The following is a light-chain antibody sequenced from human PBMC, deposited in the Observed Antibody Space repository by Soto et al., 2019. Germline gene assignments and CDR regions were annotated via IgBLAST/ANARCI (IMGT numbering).Light chain of an antibody. J-gene: IGKJ5*01. CDR1: QSVSSR. Sequence: IVLPQSHSTLSLSPGERATLSCRSSQSVSSRLAWYQQKPGQAPRLLISGASSRATGIPDRFSGSGSGTDFTLTISRLEPEDFALYYCQHYVERSPITFGQGTRLEIK. CDR3: QHYVERSPIT. V-gene: IGKV3-20*01. CDR2: GAS.